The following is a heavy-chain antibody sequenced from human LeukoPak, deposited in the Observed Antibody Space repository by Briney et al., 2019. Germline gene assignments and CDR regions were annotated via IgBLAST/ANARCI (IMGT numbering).Heavy chain of an antibody. CDR1: GGSITGYY. CDR3: ATGRDADSARGYYDMDV. J-gene: IGHJ6*02. D-gene: IGHD5-24*01. V-gene: IGHV4-4*07. CDR2: IYSGGST. Sequence: SETLSLTCTVPGGSITGYYWTWIRQPAGKGLEWIGRIYSGGSTNYNPPLKSRVTMSVDTSKNQFSLKLSSVTAADTAVYYCATGRDADSARGYYDMDVWGQGTTVTVSS.